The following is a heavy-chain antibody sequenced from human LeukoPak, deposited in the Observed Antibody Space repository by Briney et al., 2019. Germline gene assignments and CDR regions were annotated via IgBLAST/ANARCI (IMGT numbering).Heavy chain of an antibody. V-gene: IGHV3-33*01. CDR2: IWYDGSNK. CDR1: GFTFSSYG. D-gene: IGHD1-1*01. Sequence: GGSLRLSCAASGFTFSSYGMPWVRQAPGKGLEWVAVIWYDGSNKYYADSVKGRFTISRDNSKNTLYLQMNSLRAEDTAVYYCARAGTRGDAFDIWGQGTMVTVSS. J-gene: IGHJ3*02. CDR3: ARAGTRGDAFDI.